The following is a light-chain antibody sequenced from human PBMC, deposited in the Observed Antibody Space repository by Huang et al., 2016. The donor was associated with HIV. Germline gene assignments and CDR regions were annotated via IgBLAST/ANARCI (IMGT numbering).Light chain of an antibody. CDR3: QQYNNWRPT. Sequence: EIVMTQSPATLSVSPGERATLSCRASQSVSSNLAGYQQKPGPAPRLLISGASTRATGIPARFSGSVSGTEFTLTSSSLQSEDFAFYYCQQYNNWRPTFGQGTKLEIK. CDR2: GAS. V-gene: IGKV3-15*01. CDR1: QSVSSN. J-gene: IGKJ2*01.